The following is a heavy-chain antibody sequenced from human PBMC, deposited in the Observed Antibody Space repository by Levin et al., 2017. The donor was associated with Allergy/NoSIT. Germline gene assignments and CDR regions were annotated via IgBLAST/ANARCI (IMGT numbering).Heavy chain of an antibody. CDR1: GYSFTSYW. J-gene: IGHJ4*02. CDR3: TRLDTRGYYS. D-gene: IGHD3-22*01. Sequence: GESLKISCKGSGYSFTSYWIAWVRQLPGKGLEWMGIIYPGDSDTTYSPSFEGQVTISADKSINTAYLQWGSLKASDTAMYYCTRLDTRGYYSWGQGTLVTVSS. CDR2: IYPGDSDT. V-gene: IGHV5-51*01.